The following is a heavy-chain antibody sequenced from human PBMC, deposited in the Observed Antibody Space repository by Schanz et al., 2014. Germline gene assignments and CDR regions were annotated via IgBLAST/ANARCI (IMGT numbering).Heavy chain of an antibody. Sequence: QVQLVQSGAEVKKPGVSVKVSCKASGYTFTTYYIHWVRQAPGQGLEWMGKINPSSGTTRIAQNFQGILSVTRDTSTSTVNMELSSLRTEDTAVYFCTRGGFFDSTSFDSWGQGTLVTVSS. CDR3: TRGGFFDSTSFDS. J-gene: IGHJ4*02. CDR2: INPSSGTT. V-gene: IGHV1-46*01. D-gene: IGHD2-2*01. CDR1: GYTFTTYY.